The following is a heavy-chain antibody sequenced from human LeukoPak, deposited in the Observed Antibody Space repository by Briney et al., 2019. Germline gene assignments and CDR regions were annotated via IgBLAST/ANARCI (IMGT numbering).Heavy chain of an antibody. CDR2: ISAYNGNT. CDR1: GYTFTSYG. V-gene: IGHV1-18*01. CDR3: ARDTPTRYCSSTSCYQGGIDY. D-gene: IGHD2-2*01. J-gene: IGHJ4*02. Sequence: GASVRVSCKASGYTFTSYGISWVRQAPGQGLEWMGWISAYNGNTNYAQKFQGRVTIPADESTSTAYMELSSLRSEDTAVYYCARDTPTRYCSSTSCYQGGIDYWGQGTLVTVSS.